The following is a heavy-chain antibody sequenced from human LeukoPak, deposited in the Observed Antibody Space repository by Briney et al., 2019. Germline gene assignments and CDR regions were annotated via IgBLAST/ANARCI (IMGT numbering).Heavy chain of an antibody. CDR3: ARIDIVVVPSTTFDS. CDR1: GGSISSYY. V-gene: IGHV4-59*05. CDR2: NSGNT. Sequence: SETLFLTCTVSGGSISSYYWSWIRQPPGKGLEWIGSNSGNTYYNPSLKSRVTISVDTSKNQFSLKLSSVTAADTAVYYCARIDIVVVPSTTFDSWGQGTLVTVSS. J-gene: IGHJ4*02. D-gene: IGHD2-2*01.